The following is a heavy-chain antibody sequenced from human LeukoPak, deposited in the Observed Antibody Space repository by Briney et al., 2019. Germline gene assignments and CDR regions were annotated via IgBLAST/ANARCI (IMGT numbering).Heavy chain of an antibody. J-gene: IGHJ4*02. V-gene: IGHV4-39*01. CDR3: ARHEEEDGYNAKTPDY. Sequence: PSETLSLTCIVSGGSISGSNYYWGWIRQPPGMGLEWIGSIFYSGTTYFNPSLKSRVTISVDTSKNQFSLRLSSVTAADTAVYYCARHEEEDGYNAKTPDYWGQGALVTVSS. D-gene: IGHD5-24*01. CDR2: IFYSGTT. CDR1: GGSISGSNYY.